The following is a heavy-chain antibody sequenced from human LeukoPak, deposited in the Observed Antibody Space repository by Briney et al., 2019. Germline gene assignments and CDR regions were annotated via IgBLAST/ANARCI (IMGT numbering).Heavy chain of an antibody. D-gene: IGHD4-17*01. CDR3: TFSSYGDHIGVDAFDM. Sequence: GGSLRLSCAASGFTFSSYWKHWVRQAPGKGPVWVSRVNAHGSSTNYADSVKGRFTISRDNAKNTVYLQMNSLSAEDTAIYYCTFSSYGDHIGVDAFDMWGQGTMVTVSS. V-gene: IGHV3-74*01. CDR2: VNAHGSST. CDR1: GFTFSSYW. J-gene: IGHJ3*02.